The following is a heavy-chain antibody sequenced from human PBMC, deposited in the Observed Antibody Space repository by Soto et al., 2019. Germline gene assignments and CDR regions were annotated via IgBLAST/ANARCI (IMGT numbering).Heavy chain of an antibody. CDR1: EDTFSNHT. J-gene: IGHJ6*03. V-gene: IGHV1-69*02. CDR3: ARVAQMGTVTKGYYYSMDV. CDR2: IIPILGIA. Sequence: QVQLVQSGAEVKKPGSSVKVSCKASEDTFSNHTISWVRQAPGQGLEWMGRIIPILGIANYALKFQGRVTIAGEKSTSTAYMELSSLRSEDTAVYYCARVAQMGTVTKGYYYSMDVWGKGTTGIV. D-gene: IGHD4-17*01.